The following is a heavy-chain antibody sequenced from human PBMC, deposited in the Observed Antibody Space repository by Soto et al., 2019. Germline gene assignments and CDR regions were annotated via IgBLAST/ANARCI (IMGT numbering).Heavy chain of an antibody. V-gene: IGHV4-59*01. CDR3: ASMIGDPVLSFDS. CDR1: GVSISSYY. Sequence: QVQLQESRTGLVKPSETLSLTCTVSGVSISSYYWSWIRQPPGKGLEWIGFIFYSGSTSYNPSLKSRVTISIDTSEYQFSLKLNSVTAADTAVYYCASMIGDPVLSFDSWGQGTLVAVSS. J-gene: IGHJ5*01. D-gene: IGHD3-10*02. CDR2: IFYSGST.